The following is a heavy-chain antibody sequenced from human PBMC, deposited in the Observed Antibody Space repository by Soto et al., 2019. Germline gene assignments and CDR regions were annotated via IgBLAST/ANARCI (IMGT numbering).Heavy chain of an antibody. Sequence: ASVKVSCKASGYTFTGYYMHWVRQAPGQGLEWMGWINPNSGGTNYAQKFQGWVTMTRDTSISTAYMELSRLRSDDTAVYYCARVGSSGWAPSGAFDIWGQGTMVTVSS. CDR1: GYTFTGYY. CDR3: ARVGSSGWAPSGAFDI. D-gene: IGHD6-19*01. CDR2: INPNSGGT. V-gene: IGHV1-2*04. J-gene: IGHJ3*02.